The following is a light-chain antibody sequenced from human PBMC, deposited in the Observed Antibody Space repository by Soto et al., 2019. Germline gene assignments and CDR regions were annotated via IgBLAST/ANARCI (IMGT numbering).Light chain of an antibody. CDR3: QQYNKWPLT. CDR1: KRFSSN. Sequence: EIVMTQSPATLSVSQGERATLSCGASKRFSSNLAWYQQKPGQAPRLLIYSASARATGIPARFSGSGSGTEFTLTISSLQSEDFAVYYCQQYNKWPLTFGGGTKVEIK. J-gene: IGKJ4*01. V-gene: IGKV3-15*01. CDR2: SAS.